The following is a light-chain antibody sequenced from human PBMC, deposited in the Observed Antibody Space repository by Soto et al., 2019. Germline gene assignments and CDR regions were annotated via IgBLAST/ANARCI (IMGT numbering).Light chain of an antibody. Sequence: QSVLTQPPSVSGAPGQRVTISCTGSSSNIGAGYDVHWYHQLPGTAPKLLIYGNNNRPSGVPDRFSGSRSGTSASLAITGLQAEDEADYYCQSYDSSLSVWVFGGGTKSPS. V-gene: IGLV1-40*01. J-gene: IGLJ3*02. CDR3: QSYDSSLSVWV. CDR1: SSNIGAGYD. CDR2: GNN.